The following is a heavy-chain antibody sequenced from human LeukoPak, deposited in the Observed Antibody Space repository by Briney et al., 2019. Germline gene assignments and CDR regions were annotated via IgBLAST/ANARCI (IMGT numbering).Heavy chain of an antibody. CDR1: GFTFSSYA. Sequence: GSLRLSCAASGFTFSSYAMTWVRQAPGKGLGWGSAISGSGSTTYYADSVKGRFTISRDNSKNTLYLQMSSLRAEDTAVYYCAKVGDYYGSGKYSNFDYWGQGTLVTVSS. CDR2: ISGSGSTT. V-gene: IGHV3-23*01. CDR3: AKVGDYYGSGKYSNFDY. D-gene: IGHD3-10*01. J-gene: IGHJ4*02.